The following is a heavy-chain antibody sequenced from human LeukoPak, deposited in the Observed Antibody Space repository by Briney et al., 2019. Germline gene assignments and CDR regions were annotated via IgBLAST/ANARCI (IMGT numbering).Heavy chain of an antibody. CDR2: ISDSGSDT. CDR1: GFTFSNYA. J-gene: IGHJ4*02. V-gene: IGHV3-23*01. CDR3: AKEPRQKPHDY. Sequence: GGSLRLSCAASGFTFSNYAMSWVRQAPGKGLEWVSSISDSGSDTYLADSVKGRFTISRDNSKNTLYLQMNSLRAEDTAVYYCAKEPRQKPHDYWGQGTLVTVSS.